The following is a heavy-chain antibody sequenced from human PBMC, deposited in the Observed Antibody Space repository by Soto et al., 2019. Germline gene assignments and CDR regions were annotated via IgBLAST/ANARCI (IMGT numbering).Heavy chain of an antibody. J-gene: IGHJ6*02. V-gene: IGHV3-13*05. Sequence: EVQLVESGGGSVQPGESLRLSCAASGFSFRDYDMHWVRQRTGKGLEWVLGIGAADDPYYIAYVKGRFSVSRDNAQNSLYLQMITLRVDHTAVSFCARASLGGLQLRADYYYAMHVWGRGTTGTVS. CDR2: IGAADDP. D-gene: IGHD2-15*01. CDR3: ARASLGGLQLRADYYYAMHV. CDR1: GFSFRDYD.